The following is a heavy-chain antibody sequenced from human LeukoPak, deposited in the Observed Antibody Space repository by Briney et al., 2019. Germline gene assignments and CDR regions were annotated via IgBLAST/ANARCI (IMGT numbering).Heavy chain of an antibody. V-gene: IGHV1-69*01. CDR2: IIPIFDTA. CDR1: GGTFSNYA. J-gene: IGHJ5*02. Sequence: ASVKVSCEASGGTFSNYAISWVRQAPGQGLEWMGGIIPIFDTANYAQKFQGRVTITADESTSTAYMELSSLRSEDTAVYYCARSPPPPTTVITPGSCNNWFDPWGQGTLVTVSS. CDR3: ARSPPPPTTVITPGSCNNWFDP. D-gene: IGHD4-23*01.